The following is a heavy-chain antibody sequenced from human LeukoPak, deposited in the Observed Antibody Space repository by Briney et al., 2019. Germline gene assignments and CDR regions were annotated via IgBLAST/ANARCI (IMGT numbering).Heavy chain of an antibody. D-gene: IGHD1-14*01. CDR3: ARAPPGTAIDY. Sequence: SETLSLTCTVSGGSISSYYWSWIRQPPGKGLEWIGEINHSGSTNYNPSLKSRVTISVDTSKNHFSLKLSSLTAADTAVYYCARAPPGTAIDYWGQGTLVTVSS. J-gene: IGHJ4*02. CDR2: INHSGST. V-gene: IGHV4-34*01. CDR1: GGSISSYY.